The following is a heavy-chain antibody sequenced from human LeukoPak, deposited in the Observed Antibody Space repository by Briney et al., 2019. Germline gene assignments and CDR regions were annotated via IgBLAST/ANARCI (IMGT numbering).Heavy chain of an antibody. V-gene: IGHV4-34*01. CDR3: ARMGVGATADAFDI. Sequence: PSETLSLTCAVYGGSFSGYYWSWLRQPPGKGLEWVGEINHSGSTNYNPSLKSRVTISVDTSKNQFSLKLSSVTAADTAVYYCARMGVGATADAFDIWGQGTMVTVSS. D-gene: IGHD1-26*01. CDR1: GGSFSGYY. J-gene: IGHJ3*02. CDR2: INHSGST.